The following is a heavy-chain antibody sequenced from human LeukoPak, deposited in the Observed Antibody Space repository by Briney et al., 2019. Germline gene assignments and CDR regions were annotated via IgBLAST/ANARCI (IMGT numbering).Heavy chain of an antibody. V-gene: IGHV3-23*01. CDR3: AKKFIEAAGSWFDP. J-gene: IGHJ5*02. Sequence: LGGSLRLSCAASGFTFSNYAMSWVRQAPGKGLEWVSSISGSGDYTYYADSVKGWFSISRDNSKNTLYLKMNSLRAEDTAIYYCAKKFIEAAGSWFDPWGQGTLVTVSS. CDR2: ISGSGDYT. D-gene: IGHD6-13*01. CDR1: GFTFSNYA.